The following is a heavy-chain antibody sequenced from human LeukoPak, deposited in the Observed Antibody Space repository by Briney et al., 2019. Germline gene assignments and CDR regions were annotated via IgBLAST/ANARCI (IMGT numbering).Heavy chain of an antibody. D-gene: IGHD6-13*01. J-gene: IGHJ2*01. CDR3: ARDRLIAAAGTVWYFDL. CDR1: GGTFSSYA. Sequence: SVKVSYKASGGTFSSYAISWVRQAPGQGLEWMAGIIPIFGTANYAQKFQGRVTITTDESTSTAYMELSSLRSEDTAVYYCARDRLIAAAGTVWYFDLWGRGTLVTVSS. V-gene: IGHV1-69*05. CDR2: IIPIFGTA.